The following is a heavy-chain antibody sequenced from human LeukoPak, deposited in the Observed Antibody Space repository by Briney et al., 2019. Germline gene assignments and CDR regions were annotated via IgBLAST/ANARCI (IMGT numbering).Heavy chain of an antibody. CDR1: GGSISSYY. D-gene: IGHD3-3*01. J-gene: IGHJ5*02. V-gene: IGHV4-59*08. CDR2: IYYSGST. Sequence: SETLSLTCTVSGGSISSYYWSWIRRPPGKGLEWIGYIYYSGSTNYNPSLKSRVTISVDTSKNQFSLKLSSVTAADTAVYYCARNHDFWSGYPNWFDPWGQGTLVTVSS. CDR3: ARNHDFWSGYPNWFDP.